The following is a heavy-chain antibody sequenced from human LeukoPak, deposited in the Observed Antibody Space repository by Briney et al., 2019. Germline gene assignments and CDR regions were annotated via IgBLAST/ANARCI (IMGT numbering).Heavy chain of an antibody. CDR2: ISYDGSNK. Sequence: GGSLRLSCAASGFTFSSYAMHWVRQAPGKGLEWVAVISYDGSNKYHADSVKGRFTISRDNSKNTLYLQMNSLRAEDTAVYYCAKESAYCGSDCRSLSDYWGQGTLVTVSS. CDR1: GFTFSSYA. D-gene: IGHD2-21*02. J-gene: IGHJ4*02. CDR3: AKESAYCGSDCRSLSDY. V-gene: IGHV3-30-3*01.